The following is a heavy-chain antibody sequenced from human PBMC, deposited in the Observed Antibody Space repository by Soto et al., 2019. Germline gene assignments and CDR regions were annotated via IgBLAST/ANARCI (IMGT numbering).Heavy chain of an antibody. Sequence: ESGGGLVQPGGSLTLSCAPSGFTFSTYWMSWVRQAPGKGLEWVANINEDGSEKNYVDSVRGRFTLSRDNAKNSLYLQMNSLRAEDTAVYFCTRSRLTLDYWGQGTLVTVSS. CDR2: INEDGSEK. CDR1: GFTFSTYW. V-gene: IGHV3-7*05. D-gene: IGHD2-8*01. CDR3: TRSRLTLDY. J-gene: IGHJ4*02.